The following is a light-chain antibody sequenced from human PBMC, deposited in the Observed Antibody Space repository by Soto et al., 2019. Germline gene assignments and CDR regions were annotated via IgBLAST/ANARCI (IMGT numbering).Light chain of an antibody. CDR2: VAS. CDR1: QSVSTY. J-gene: IGKJ4*01. CDR3: QQRSNWPLT. V-gene: IGKV3-11*01. Sequence: EIVLTQSPATLSMSPGERATLSCRASQSVSTYLAWYHQKPGQAPRLLIYVASNRATGIPARFSGSGSGTDFTLTISSLEPEDFAVYYCQQRSNWPLTFGGGTKVEIK.